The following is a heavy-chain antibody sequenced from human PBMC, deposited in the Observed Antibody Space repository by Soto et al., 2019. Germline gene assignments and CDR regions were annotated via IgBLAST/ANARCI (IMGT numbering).Heavy chain of an antibody. V-gene: IGHV4-31*03. CDR3: ARCDVITNNWFDP. D-gene: IGHD3-22*01. J-gene: IGHJ5*02. CDR1: GGSISSGGYY. Sequence: QVQLQESGPGLVKPSQTLSLTCTVSGGSISSGGYYWSWIRQHPGKGLEGIGYIYYGGSTYYNPSLKSRVTISVDTSKNQFSLKLSSVTAADTAVYYCARCDVITNNWFDPWGQGTLVTVSS. CDR2: IYYGGST.